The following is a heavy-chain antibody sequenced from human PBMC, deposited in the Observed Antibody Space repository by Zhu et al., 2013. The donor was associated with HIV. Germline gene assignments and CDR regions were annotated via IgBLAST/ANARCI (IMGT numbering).Heavy chain of an antibody. V-gene: IGHV1-2*04. Sequence: QVQLVQSGAEVKKPGASVKVSCKASGYTFSGYFIHWVRQAPGQGLEWMGWINPNSGGTNYAQKFQGWVKLTRDTSISTAYLELSRVTSDDTAVYYCARDGGPYDVLTGYSTQNWFDPWGQGTLVTVSS. J-gene: IGHJ5*02. CDR1: GYTFSGYF. D-gene: IGHD3-9*01. CDR2: INPNSGGT. CDR3: ARDGGPYDVLTGYSTQNWFDP.